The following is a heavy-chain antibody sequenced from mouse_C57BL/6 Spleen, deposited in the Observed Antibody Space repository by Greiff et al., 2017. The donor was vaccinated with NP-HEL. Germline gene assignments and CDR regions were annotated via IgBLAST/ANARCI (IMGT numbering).Heavy chain of an antibody. Sequence: VQLQQPGAELVRPGSSVKLSCKASGYTFTSYWMHWVKQRPLQGLEWIGNIDPSDSETHYNQKFKDKATLTVDKSSSTAYMQLSSLTSEDSAVYYCARKGVYDGYYYWYFDVWGTGTTVTVSS. D-gene: IGHD2-3*01. V-gene: IGHV1-52*01. CDR3: ARKGVYDGYYYWYFDV. CDR2: IDPSDSET. J-gene: IGHJ1*03. CDR1: GYTFTSYW.